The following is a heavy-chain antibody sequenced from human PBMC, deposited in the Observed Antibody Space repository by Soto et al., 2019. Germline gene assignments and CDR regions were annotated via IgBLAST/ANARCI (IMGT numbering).Heavy chain of an antibody. CDR3: AKPPDYNWNDY. CDR1: GFTFSSYT. D-gene: IGHD1-20*01. V-gene: IGHV3-23*01. CDR2: VSGSGSST. J-gene: IGHJ4*02. Sequence: HPGGSLTLSCAASGFTFSSYTMSWVRQAPGKGLEWISAVSGSGSSTYYADSVKGRFTISRDNSKDTLYLQMNNLRAEDTAVYYCAKPPDYNWNDYWGQGTLVTVSS.